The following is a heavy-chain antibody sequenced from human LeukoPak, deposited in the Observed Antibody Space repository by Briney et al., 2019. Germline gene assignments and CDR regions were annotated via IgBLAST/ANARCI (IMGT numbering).Heavy chain of an antibody. CDR3: ARDQGYCSGGSCYSGYFDY. V-gene: IGHV3-30-3*01. CDR2: ISYDGSNK. Sequence: GGSLRLSCAASGFTFSSYAMHWVRQAPGKGLEWVAVISYDGSNKYYADSVKGRFTTSRDNSKNTLYLQMNSLRAEDTAVYYCARDQGYCSGGSCYSGYFDYWGQGTLVTVSS. CDR1: GFTFSSYA. D-gene: IGHD2-15*01. J-gene: IGHJ4*02.